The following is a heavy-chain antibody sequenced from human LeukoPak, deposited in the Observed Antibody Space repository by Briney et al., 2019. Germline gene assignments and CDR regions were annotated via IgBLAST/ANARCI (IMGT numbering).Heavy chain of an antibody. V-gene: IGHV4-30-4*01. J-gene: IGHJ4*02. CDR1: GGSFSSGDYY. CDR2: TYYSGSN. D-gene: IGHD5-12*01. Sequence: SETLYLTCTVSGGSFSSGDYYWGWIRQPPGKGLEWIGYTYYSGSNYYDPSLKSRVTISVDTSKNQFSLKLSSVTAADTAVYYCARGYSGYDSVDYWGQGTLVTVSS. CDR3: ARGYSGYDSVDY.